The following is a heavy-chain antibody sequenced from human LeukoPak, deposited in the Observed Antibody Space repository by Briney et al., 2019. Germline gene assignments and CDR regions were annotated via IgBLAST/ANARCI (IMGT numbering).Heavy chain of an antibody. CDR2: ISSSSSYI. CDR1: GFTFSSYG. V-gene: IGHV3-21*01. Sequence: GGSLSLSCAASGFTFSSYGMNWVRQAPGKGLDWVSSISSSSSYIYYADSVKGRFTISRDNAKNSLYLQMNSLRAEDTAVYYCARDRVSMIRGVTALDYWGQGTLVTVSS. J-gene: IGHJ4*02. D-gene: IGHD3-10*01. CDR3: ARDRVSMIRGVTALDY.